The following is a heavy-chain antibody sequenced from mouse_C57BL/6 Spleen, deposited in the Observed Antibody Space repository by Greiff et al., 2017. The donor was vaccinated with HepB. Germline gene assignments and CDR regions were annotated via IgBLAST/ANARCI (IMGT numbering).Heavy chain of an antibody. D-gene: IGHD2-3*01. V-gene: IGHV1-54*01. Sequence: QVQLQQSGAELVRPGTSVKVSCKASGYAFTNYLIEWVKQRPGQGLEWIGVINPGSGGTNYNEKFKGKATLTADKSSSTAYMQLSSLTSEDSAVYFCARPTFYDFWYFDVWGTGTTVTVSS. CDR3: ARPTFYDFWYFDV. CDR2: INPGSGGT. CDR1: GYAFTNYL. J-gene: IGHJ1*03.